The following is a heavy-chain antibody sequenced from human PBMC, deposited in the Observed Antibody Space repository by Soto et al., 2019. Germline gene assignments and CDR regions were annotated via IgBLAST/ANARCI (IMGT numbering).Heavy chain of an antibody. CDR2: ISASGDNT. CDR3: VKLRLQLLYLDS. CDR1: GFTFNRYG. Sequence: GGSLRLSCAASGFTFNRYGMSWVRRAPGKGLEWVSAISASGDNTYYADSVKGRFTISRDSSNNTLYLQMNSLRADDTALYYCVKLRLQLLYLDSWGLGALGTVSS. J-gene: IGHJ4*02. D-gene: IGHD1-7*01. V-gene: IGHV3-23*01.